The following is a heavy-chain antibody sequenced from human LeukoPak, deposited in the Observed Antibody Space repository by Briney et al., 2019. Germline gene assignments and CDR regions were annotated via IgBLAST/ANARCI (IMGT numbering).Heavy chain of an antibody. V-gene: IGHV4-38-2*02. Sequence: SETLSLTCTVSGYSISSGYYWDWIWQPPGKGLEWIGSIYHSGSTYYNPSLKSRVTISVDTSKNQFSLKLSSVTAADTAVYYCARMDDSSGYFDYWGQGTLVTVSS. CDR2: IYHSGST. CDR1: GYSISSGYY. CDR3: ARMDDSSGYFDY. D-gene: IGHD3-22*01. J-gene: IGHJ4*02.